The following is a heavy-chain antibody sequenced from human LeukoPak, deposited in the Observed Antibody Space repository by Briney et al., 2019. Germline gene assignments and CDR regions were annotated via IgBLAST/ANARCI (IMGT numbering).Heavy chain of an antibody. CDR3: ARGYDYVWGSYRP. CDR1: GGSISRYY. V-gene: IGHV4-59*08. D-gene: IGHD3-16*02. Sequence: SETLSLTCTVSGGSISRYYWSWIRQPPGKGLEWIGYISYSGSTNYNPSLKSRVTISVDTSKNQFSLKLSSVTAADTAVYYCARGYDYVWGSYRPWGQGTLVTVSS. CDR2: ISYSGST. J-gene: IGHJ5*02.